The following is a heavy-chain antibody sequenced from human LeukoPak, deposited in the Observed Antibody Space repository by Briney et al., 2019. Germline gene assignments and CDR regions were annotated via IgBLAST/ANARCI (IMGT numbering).Heavy chain of an antibody. V-gene: IGHV1-3*04. Sequence: GASVKVACKTSGYSFANYGMHWVRQAPRQSLEWMGWINTGNGNTKSSQKFQDRVALTRDTSASTAHMELNSLSSEDTAVYYCARVPLSDASGRYYSHWGQGTLVTVSS. CDR3: ARVPLSDASGRYYSH. J-gene: IGHJ1*01. CDR1: GYSFANYG. D-gene: IGHD3-10*01. CDR2: INTGNGNT.